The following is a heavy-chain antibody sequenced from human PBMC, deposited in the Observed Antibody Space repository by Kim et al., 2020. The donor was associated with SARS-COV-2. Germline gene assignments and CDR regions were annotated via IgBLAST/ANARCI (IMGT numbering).Heavy chain of an antibody. D-gene: IGHD6-13*01. V-gene: IGHV4-59*01. CDR3: ARYSSSWNYFDY. J-gene: IGHJ4*02. Sequence: NYNPPLKSRVSISVDTSKNQFSLKVTAVTAAYTAVYYCARYSSSWNYFDYWGQGTLVTVSS.